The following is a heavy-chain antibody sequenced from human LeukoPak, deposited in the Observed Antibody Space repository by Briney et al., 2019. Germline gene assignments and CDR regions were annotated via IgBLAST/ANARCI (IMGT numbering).Heavy chain of an antibody. CDR3: ARASNYYYYYMDV. J-gene: IGHJ6*03. CDR1: GGSISSSSYY. CDR2: IYYSGST. V-gene: IGHV4-39*07. Sequence: PSETLSLTCTVSGGSISSSSYYWGWIRQPPGKGLEWIGSIYYSGSTYYNPSLKSRVTMSVDTSKNQFSLKLSSVTAADTAVYYCARASNYYYYYMDVWGKGTTVTISS.